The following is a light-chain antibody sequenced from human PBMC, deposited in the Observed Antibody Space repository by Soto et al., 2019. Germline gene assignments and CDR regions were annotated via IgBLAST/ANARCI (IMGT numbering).Light chain of an antibody. J-gene: IGLJ1*01. CDR2: LND. CDR3: AAWDDSLNAP. V-gene: IGLV1-44*01. CDR1: FSNIGDNA. Sequence: QCLHSAPPALAATPGHRVDIACSRSFSNIGDNAVNWYQQLPGAAPKLLIYLNDQRPSGVPDRFSGSKSGTSAFLAISGLQSEDEADYYCAAWDDSLNAPFGTGTKVTVL.